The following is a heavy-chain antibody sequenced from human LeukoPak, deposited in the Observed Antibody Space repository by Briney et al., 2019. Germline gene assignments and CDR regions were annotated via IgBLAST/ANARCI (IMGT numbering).Heavy chain of an antibody. CDR3: TYTSSSGVVY. V-gene: IGHV3-73*01. J-gene: IGHJ4*02. D-gene: IGHD6-6*01. CDR1: GFTFSVSA. Sequence: GGSLKLSCAASGFTFSVSAIYWVRQASGKGLEWVGRIRNKANNYATAYAASVKGRFTISREDLKNTAYLQMNSLKTDDTAVYYCTYTSSSGVVYWGRGTLVTVSS. CDR2: IRNKANNYAT.